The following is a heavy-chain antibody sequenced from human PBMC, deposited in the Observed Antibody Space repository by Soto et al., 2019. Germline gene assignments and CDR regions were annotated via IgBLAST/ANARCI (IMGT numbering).Heavy chain of an antibody. CDR3: ARGAPPYSSSWHQGYNWFDP. Sequence: SQTLSLTCAISGDSVSSNSAAWNWIRQSPSRGLEWLGRTYYRSKWYNDYAVSVKSRITINPDTSKNQFSLQLNSVTPEDTAVYYCARGAPPYSSSWHQGYNWFDPWGQGTLVTVSS. CDR2: TYYRSKWYN. V-gene: IGHV6-1*01. J-gene: IGHJ5*02. D-gene: IGHD6-13*01. CDR1: GDSVSSNSAA.